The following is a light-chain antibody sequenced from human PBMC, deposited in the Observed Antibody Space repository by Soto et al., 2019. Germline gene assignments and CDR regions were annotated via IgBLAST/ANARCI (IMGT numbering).Light chain of an antibody. Sequence: QSVLTQPASVSGSPGQSITISCTGTSSDVGGYNYVSWYQQHPGKAPKLMIYEVSNRPSGVSSRFSGSKSGNTASLTISGLQAEDEVDYYCSSYTTSSTLEVFGTGTKVT. V-gene: IGLV2-14*01. J-gene: IGLJ1*01. CDR1: SSDVGGYNY. CDR3: SSYTTSSTLEV. CDR2: EVS.